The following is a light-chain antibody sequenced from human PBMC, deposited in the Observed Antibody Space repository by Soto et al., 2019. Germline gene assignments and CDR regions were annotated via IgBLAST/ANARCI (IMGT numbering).Light chain of an antibody. CDR1: QSLLHRNGCNY. J-gene: IGKJ4*01. V-gene: IGKV2-28*01. Sequence: DLGLTQSPLSLPVTPGEPASISCRSSQSLLHRNGCNYLDWYLQKPGQSPKLLIYLGSNRASGVPDRFSGSGSGTDFTLKISRVEAEDVGIYYCMQALQFTLSFGGGTKVDIK. CDR2: LGS. CDR3: MQALQFTLS.